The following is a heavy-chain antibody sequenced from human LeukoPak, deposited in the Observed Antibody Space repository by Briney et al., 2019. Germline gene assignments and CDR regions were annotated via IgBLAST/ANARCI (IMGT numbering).Heavy chain of an antibody. D-gene: IGHD6-19*01. V-gene: IGHV1-69*06. Sequence: ASVKVSCKASGGTFSSYAISWVRQAPGQGLEWMGGIIPIFGTANYAQKFQGRVTMAEDTSTDTAYMELSSLRSEDTAVYYCATITPEGRVAGTPFDYWGQGTLVTVSS. CDR1: GGTFSSYA. CDR3: ATITPEGRVAGTPFDY. CDR2: IIPIFGTA. J-gene: IGHJ4*02.